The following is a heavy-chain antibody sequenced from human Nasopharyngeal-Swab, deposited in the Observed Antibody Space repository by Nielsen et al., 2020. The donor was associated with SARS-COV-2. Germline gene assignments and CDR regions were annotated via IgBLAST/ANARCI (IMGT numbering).Heavy chain of an antibody. V-gene: IGHV3-21*01. Sequence: GSLRLSCAASGFFFRSYTMNWVRQAPGKGLEWVSTISFNGIHIYYADSVKGRFTISRDNARNSVFLQMNSLRAEDTAVYYCAKDGVLGMWCYFDFGGQGTMVTVSS. CDR1: GFFFRSYT. J-gene: IGHJ4*02. CDR3: AKDGVLGMWCYFDF. CDR2: ISFNGIHI. D-gene: IGHD2-21*01.